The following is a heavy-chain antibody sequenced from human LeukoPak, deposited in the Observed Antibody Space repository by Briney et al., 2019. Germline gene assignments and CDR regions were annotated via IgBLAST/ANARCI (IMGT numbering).Heavy chain of an antibody. Sequence: SETLSLTCTVSGGSISSSSYYWGWIRQPPGKGLEWIGSIYYSGSTYYNPSLKSRVTISVDTSKNQFSLKLSSVTAADTAVYYCARDLSRITMVRGVINWFDPWGQGTLVTVSS. CDR2: IYYSGST. CDR1: GGSISSSSYY. D-gene: IGHD3-10*01. V-gene: IGHV4-39*07. J-gene: IGHJ5*02. CDR3: ARDLSRITMVRGVINWFDP.